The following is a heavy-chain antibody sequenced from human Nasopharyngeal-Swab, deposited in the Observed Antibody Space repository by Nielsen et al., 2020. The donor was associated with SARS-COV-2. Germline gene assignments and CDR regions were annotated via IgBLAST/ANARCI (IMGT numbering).Heavy chain of an antibody. CDR2: ISGSGGST. Sequence: GESLKISCAASGFTFSSYAMSWVRQAPGKGLEWVSAISGSGGSTYYADSVKGRFTISRDNSKNTLYPQMNSLRAEDTAVYYCAKDWGLWLQAYYFDYWGQGTLVTVSS. CDR3: AKDWGLWLQAYYFDY. J-gene: IGHJ4*02. V-gene: IGHV3-23*01. D-gene: IGHD5-18*01. CDR1: GFTFSSYA.